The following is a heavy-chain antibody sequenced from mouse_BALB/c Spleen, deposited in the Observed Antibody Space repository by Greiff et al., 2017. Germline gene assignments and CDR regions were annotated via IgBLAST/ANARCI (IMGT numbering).Heavy chain of an antibody. Sequence: EVQRVESGPGLVKPSQSLSLTCSVTGYSITSGYYWNWIRQFPGNKLEWMGYISYDGSNNYNPSLKNRISITRDTSKNQFFLKLNSVTTEDTATYYCARDLEAYWGQGTLVTVSA. CDR2: ISYDGSN. V-gene: IGHV3-6*02. CDR3: ARDLEAY. J-gene: IGHJ3*01. CDR1: GYSITSGYY.